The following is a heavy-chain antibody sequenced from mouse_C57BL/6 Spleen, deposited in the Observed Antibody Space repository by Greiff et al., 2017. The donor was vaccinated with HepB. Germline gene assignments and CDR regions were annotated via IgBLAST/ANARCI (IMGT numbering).Heavy chain of an antibody. CDR3: ARDWDGAMDY. CDR1: GFTFSDYY. CDR2: ISNGGGST. J-gene: IGHJ4*01. Sequence: EVKLMESGGGLVQPGGSLKLSCAASGFTFSDYYMYWVRQTPEKRLEWVAYISNGGGSTYYPDTVKGLFTISRDNAKNTLYLQMSRLKSEDTAMYYCARDWDGAMDYWGQGTSVTVSS. V-gene: IGHV5-12*01. D-gene: IGHD4-1*01.